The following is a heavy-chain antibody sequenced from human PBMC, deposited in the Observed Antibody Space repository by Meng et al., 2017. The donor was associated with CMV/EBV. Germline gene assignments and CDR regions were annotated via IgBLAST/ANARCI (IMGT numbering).Heavy chain of an antibody. V-gene: IGHV3-21*01. CDR1: GFTFSSYG. CDR3: ARGKLDPHCSSTSCYDYYYGMDV. Sequence: GESLKISCAASGFTFSSYGMHWVRQAPGKGLEWVSSISSSSSYIYYADSVKGRFTISRDNAKNSLYLQMNSLRAEDTAVYYCARGKLDPHCSSTSCYDYYYGMDVWGQGTTVTVSS. CDR2: ISSSSSYI. D-gene: IGHD2-2*01. J-gene: IGHJ6*02.